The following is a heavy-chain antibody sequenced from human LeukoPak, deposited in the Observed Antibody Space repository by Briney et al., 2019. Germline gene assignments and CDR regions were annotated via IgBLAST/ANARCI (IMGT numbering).Heavy chain of an antibody. D-gene: IGHD6-13*01. Sequence: PSETLSLTCTVSGGSISSYYWSWIRQPPGKGLEWIGYIYHSGSTNYNPSLKSRVTISVDTSKNQFSLKLSSVTAADTAVYYCASGGYSSSWYVYWGQGTLVTVSS. CDR2: IYHSGST. V-gene: IGHV4-59*01. CDR3: ASGGYSSSWYVY. J-gene: IGHJ4*02. CDR1: GGSISSYY.